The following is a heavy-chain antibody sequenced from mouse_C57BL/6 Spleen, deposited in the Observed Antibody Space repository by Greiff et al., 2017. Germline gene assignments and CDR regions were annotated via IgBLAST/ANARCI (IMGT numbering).Heavy chain of an antibody. Sequence: QVQLQQPGAELVRPGSSVKLSCKASGYTFTSYWMDWVKQRPGQGLEWIGNIYPSDSETHYNQKFKDKATLNVDKSSSTAYMQLSSLTSEDSAVYYCAREGTGAMDYWGQGTSVTVSS. J-gene: IGHJ4*01. D-gene: IGHD2-14*01. CDR3: AREGTGAMDY. V-gene: IGHV1-61*01. CDR2: IYPSDSET. CDR1: GYTFTSYW.